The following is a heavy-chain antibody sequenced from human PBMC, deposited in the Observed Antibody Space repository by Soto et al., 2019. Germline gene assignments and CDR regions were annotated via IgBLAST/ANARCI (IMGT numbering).Heavy chain of an antibody. J-gene: IGHJ5*02. V-gene: IGHV4-31*03. CDR1: GGSITRGGYY. CDR3: ARVPTP. CDR2: IYNNVTT. Sequence: QVQLQESGPGLVKPSETLSLTCTVSGGSITRGGYYWSWLRKQPGKGLEWIGYIYNNVTTYYNPSLKSRVTISVDTSTNQFSLKLTSVTAGDPAVSYCARVPTPWGQGTLVTVSS.